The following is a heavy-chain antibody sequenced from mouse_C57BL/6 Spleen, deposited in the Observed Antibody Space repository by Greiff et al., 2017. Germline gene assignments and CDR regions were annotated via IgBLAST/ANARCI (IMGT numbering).Heavy chain of an antibody. CDR3: TRDYYGSSYGYFDY. CDR2: ISSGGDYI. D-gene: IGHD1-1*01. Sequence: KLMESGEGLVKPGGSLKLSCAASGFTFSSYAMSWVRQTPEKRLEWVAYISSGGDYIYYADTVKGRFTISRDNARNTLYLQMSSLKSEDTAMYYCTRDYYGSSYGYFDYWGQGTTLTVSS. CDR1: GFTFSSYA. V-gene: IGHV5-9-1*02. J-gene: IGHJ2*01.